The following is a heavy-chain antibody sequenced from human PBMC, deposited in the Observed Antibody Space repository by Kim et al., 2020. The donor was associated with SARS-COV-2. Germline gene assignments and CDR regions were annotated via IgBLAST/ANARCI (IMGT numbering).Heavy chain of an antibody. CDR2: INHSGTT. V-gene: IGHV4-34*01. J-gene: IGHJ6*02. Sequence: SETLSLTCAVYGESFSGYYWTWIRQPPGKGLEWIGEINHSGTTNSNPSLKSRVTISVDTSKNQFSLKLNSLTAGDTAVYYCARFNLVQGGYSHDYGPLYYFYGLDVWSQGTTVIVSS. CDR1: GESFSGYY. CDR3: ARFNLVQGGYSHDYGPLYYFYGLDV. D-gene: IGHD5-18*01.